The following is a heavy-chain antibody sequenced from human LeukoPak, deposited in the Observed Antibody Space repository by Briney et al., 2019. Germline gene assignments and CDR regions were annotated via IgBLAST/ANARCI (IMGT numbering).Heavy chain of an antibody. CDR2: IYYTGST. Sequence: PSETVSLTCIVSGGFLSEYYWYWIRQPPGRGVEWIGYIYYTGSTKYHPSLKSRLTISVDTSKNQFSLRLTSVTAADTAVYYCARGGNFYRGHYFDYWGQGALVTDSS. J-gene: IGHJ4*02. V-gene: IGHV4-59*01. CDR3: ARGGNFYRGHYFDY. D-gene: IGHD1-26*01. CDR1: GGFLSEYY.